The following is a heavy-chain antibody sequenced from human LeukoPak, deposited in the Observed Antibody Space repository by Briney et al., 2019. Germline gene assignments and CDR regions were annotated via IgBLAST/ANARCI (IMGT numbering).Heavy chain of an antibody. CDR3: ARFSPTPLLNYYYYGMDV. D-gene: IGHD3-3*01. Sequence: GGSLRLSCEASGFIFSSFALSWVRQAPGTGLEWVSCFSGSGASTYYADSVKGRFTISRDNSKNTLYLQMNSLRAEDTAVYYCARFSPTPLLNYYYYGMDVWGQGTTVTVSS. CDR1: GFIFSSFA. CDR2: FSGSGAST. V-gene: IGHV3-23*01. J-gene: IGHJ6*02.